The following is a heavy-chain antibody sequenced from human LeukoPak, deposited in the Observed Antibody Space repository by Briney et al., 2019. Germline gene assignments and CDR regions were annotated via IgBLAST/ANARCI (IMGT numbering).Heavy chain of an antibody. CDR1: GDSVTSSY. CDR3: ARLDCFVEGCYNH. D-gene: IGHD2-15*01. J-gene: IGHJ4*02. CDR2: VSSDGTT. V-gene: IGHV4-59*08. Sequence: SETLSLTCSVSGDSVTSSYWNWIRQPPGKGLEWFGYVSSDGTTNFTPSLRSRLIMSVDTAKNDISLILTSVTGADTAIYYCARLDCFVEGCYNHWGRGTLVTVSS.